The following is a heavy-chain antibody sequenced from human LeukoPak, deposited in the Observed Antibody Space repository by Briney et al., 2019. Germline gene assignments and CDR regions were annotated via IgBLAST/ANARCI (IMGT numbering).Heavy chain of an antibody. V-gene: IGHV4-59*01. Sequence: SETLSLTCTVSGGSISSYYWSWIRQPPGKGLEWIGYIYYSGSTNYNPSLKSRVTISVDTSKNQFSLKLSSVTAADTAVYYCARMDRSSWDDYYYYYGMDVWGQGTTVTVSS. CDR1: GGSISSYY. CDR3: ARMDRSSWDDYYYYYGMDV. CDR2: IYYSGST. J-gene: IGHJ6*02. D-gene: IGHD6-13*01.